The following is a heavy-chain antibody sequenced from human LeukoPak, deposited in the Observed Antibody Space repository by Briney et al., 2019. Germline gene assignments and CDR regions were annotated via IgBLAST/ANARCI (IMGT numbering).Heavy chain of an antibody. J-gene: IGHJ5*02. CDR1: GFTFSNYG. V-gene: IGHV3-33*01. D-gene: IGHD2-15*01. CDR2: IWSDGSNK. CDR3: ARVTMVAGASYNWFLP. Sequence: GGSLRLSCAASGFTFSNYGMHWVRQAPGKGLEWVAVIWSDGSNKHYADSARGRFTISRDNSKNSLYLEMNNLRAEDTAVYYCARVTMVAGASYNWFLPWGQGTLVTVST.